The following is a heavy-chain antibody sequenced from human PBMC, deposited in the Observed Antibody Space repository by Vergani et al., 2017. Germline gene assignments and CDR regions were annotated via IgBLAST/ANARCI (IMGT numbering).Heavy chain of an antibody. J-gene: IGHJ4*02. CDR2: ISGSGGST. V-gene: IGHV3-23*04. CDR3: ARGEDIVVVVAALYFDY. Sequence: EVQLVESGGGWVKLGGSLRLPWEASGFTFRVYAWSWVRQAQGRGLGWVSAISGSGGSTYYADSVKGRFTISRDNSKNTLYLQMNSLRAEDTAVYYCARGEDIVVVVAALYFDYWGQGTLVTVSS. D-gene: IGHD2-15*01. CDR1: GFTFRVYA.